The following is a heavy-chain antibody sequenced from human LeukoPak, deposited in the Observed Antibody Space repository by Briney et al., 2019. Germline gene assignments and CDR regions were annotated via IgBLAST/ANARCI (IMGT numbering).Heavy chain of an antibody. CDR2: LSGSGITT. CDR3: AKGIYSSGWSYFDY. V-gene: IGHV3-23*01. J-gene: IGHJ4*01. CDR1: GFTFSNSA. Sequence: GGPVRLSCAASGFTFSNSAMSWVRQPPGKGLEWVSTLSGSGITTYYADSVKGRFTISRDNSKNTLYLQMNSRRAEDTAVYYCAKGIYSSGWSYFDYWGHGTLVTVSS. D-gene: IGHD6-19*01.